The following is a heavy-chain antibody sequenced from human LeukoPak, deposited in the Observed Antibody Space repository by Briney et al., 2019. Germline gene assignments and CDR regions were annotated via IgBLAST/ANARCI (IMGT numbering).Heavy chain of an antibody. J-gene: IGHJ4*02. D-gene: IGHD6-6*01. Sequence: GGSLRLSCAASGFTLSNYGMHWVRQAPGKGLEWVAVVWYEGQTKFYADFVKGRFTISRDNSQNTVSLHMNSLRAEDTAVYYCTKGLYSSSSGGTDFWGQGTLVTVSS. CDR1: GFTLSNYG. V-gene: IGHV3-33*06. CDR3: TKGLYSSSSGGTDF. CDR2: VWYEGQTK.